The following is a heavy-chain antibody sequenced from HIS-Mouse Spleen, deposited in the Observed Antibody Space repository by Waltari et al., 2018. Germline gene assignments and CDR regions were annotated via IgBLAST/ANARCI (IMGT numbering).Heavy chain of an antibody. CDR2: ISYDVSNK. J-gene: IGHJ4*02. V-gene: IGHV3-30*18. CDR1: GFAFSSLG. D-gene: IGHD4-4*01. CDR3: AKMTTVTTSRDY. Sequence: QVQLVESGGGVVQPGRFLRLSCAASGFAFSSLGMDGCRQAPSKGLRWLTVISYDVSNKYYADSVKGRFTISRDNSKNTLYLQMNSLRAEDTAVYYCAKMTTVTTSRDYWGQGTLVTVSS.